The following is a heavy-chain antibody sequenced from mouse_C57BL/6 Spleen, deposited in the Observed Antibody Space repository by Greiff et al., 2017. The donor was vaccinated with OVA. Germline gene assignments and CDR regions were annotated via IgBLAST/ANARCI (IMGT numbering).Heavy chain of an antibody. Sequence: EVQLQQSGPELVKPGASVKISCKASGYTFTDYYMNWVKQSHGKSLEWIGDINPNNGGTSYNQKFKGKATLTVDKSSSTAYMELRSLTSEDSAVYYCASGDEMRFAYWGQGTLVTVSA. D-gene: IGHD3-3*01. V-gene: IGHV1-26*01. CDR1: GYTFTDYY. J-gene: IGHJ3*01. CDR3: ASGDEMRFAY. CDR2: INPNNGGT.